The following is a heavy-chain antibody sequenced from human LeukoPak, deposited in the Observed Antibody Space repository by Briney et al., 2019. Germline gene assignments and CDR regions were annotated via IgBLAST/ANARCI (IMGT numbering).Heavy chain of an antibody. J-gene: IGHJ4*02. V-gene: IGHV4-59*01. CDR3: ARAETYYDILTGYDY. Sequence: PSETLSLTCTVSGGSISSYYWSWIRQPPGKGLDWIGYIYYSGSTNYNPSLKSRVTISVDTSKNQFSLKLSSVTAADTAVYYCARAETYYDILTGYDYWGQGTLVTVSS. CDR1: GGSISSYY. D-gene: IGHD3-9*01. CDR2: IYYSGST.